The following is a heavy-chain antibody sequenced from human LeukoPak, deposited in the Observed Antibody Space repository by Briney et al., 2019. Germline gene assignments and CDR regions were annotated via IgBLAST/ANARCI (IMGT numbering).Heavy chain of an antibody. V-gene: IGHV1-18*01. J-gene: IGHJ6*03. CDR3: ARGYSGNYQTYYFYMDV. CDR1: GYTYPTYS. D-gene: IGHD1-26*01. Sequence: ASVKVSCKASGYTYPTYSFNWVRQAPGQGLEWMGWISAYNGNTNYAQKFQGRVTMTADTSTTTAYMELRSLTSDDSAVYYCARGYSGNYQTYYFYMDVWGKGTTVTVSS. CDR2: ISAYNGNT.